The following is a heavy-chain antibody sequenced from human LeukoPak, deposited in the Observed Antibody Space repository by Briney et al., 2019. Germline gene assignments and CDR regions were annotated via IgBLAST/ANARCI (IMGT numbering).Heavy chain of an antibody. J-gene: IGHJ4*02. Sequence: ASVKVSCKASGYTFTSYDISWVRQAPGQGLEWMGRIIPILGIANYAQKFQGRVTITADKSTSTAYMELSSLRSEDTAVYYCARANCSGGSCYSREYFDYWGQGTLVTVSS. D-gene: IGHD2-15*01. CDR1: GYTFTSYD. CDR3: ARANCSGGSCYSREYFDY. V-gene: IGHV1-69*04. CDR2: IIPILGIA.